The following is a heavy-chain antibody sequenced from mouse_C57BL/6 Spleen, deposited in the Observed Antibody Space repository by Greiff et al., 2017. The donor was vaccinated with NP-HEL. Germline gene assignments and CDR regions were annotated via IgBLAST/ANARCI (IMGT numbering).Heavy chain of an antibody. CDR2: IYPRSGNT. Sequence: VHLVESGAELARPGASVKLSCKASGYTFTSYGISWVKQRTGQGLEWIGEIYPRSGNTYYNEKFKGKATLTADKSSSTAYMELRSLTSEDSAVYFCATSRGSSPYWYFDVWGTGTTVTVSS. CDR1: GYTFTSYG. V-gene: IGHV1-81*01. D-gene: IGHD1-1*01. J-gene: IGHJ1*03. CDR3: ATSRGSSPYWYFDV.